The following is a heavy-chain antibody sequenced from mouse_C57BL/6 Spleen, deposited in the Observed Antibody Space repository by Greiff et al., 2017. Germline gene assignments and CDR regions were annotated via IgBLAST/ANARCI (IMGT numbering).Heavy chain of an antibody. CDR2: IDPANGNT. CDR1: GFNIKNTY. V-gene: IGHV14-3*01. Sequence: VQLKESVAELVRPGASVKLSCTASGFNIKNTYMHWVKQRPEQGLEWIGRIDPANGNTKYAPKFQGKATITADTSSNTAYLQLSSLTSEDTAIYYCARDYGSSYVSYFDYWGQGTTLTVSA. D-gene: IGHD1-1*01. J-gene: IGHJ2*01. CDR3: ARDYGSSYVSYFDY.